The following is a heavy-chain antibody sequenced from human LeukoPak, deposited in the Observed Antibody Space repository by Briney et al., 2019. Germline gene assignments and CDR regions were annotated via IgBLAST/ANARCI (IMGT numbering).Heavy chain of an antibody. CDR2: IYYSGST. J-gene: IGHJ4*02. Sequence: SETLSLTCTVSGGSISSYYWSWIRQPPGKGLEWIGYIYYSGSTNYNPSLKSRVTISVDTSKNQFSLKLTSVTAADTAVYYCARGWGYFDYWGQGTLVTVSS. CDR3: ARGWGYFDY. D-gene: IGHD6-19*01. CDR1: GGSISSYY. V-gene: IGHV4-59*01.